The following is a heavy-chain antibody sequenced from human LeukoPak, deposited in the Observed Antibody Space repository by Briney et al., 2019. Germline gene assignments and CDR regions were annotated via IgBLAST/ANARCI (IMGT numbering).Heavy chain of an antibody. CDR1: GGSFSGYY. Sequence: SETLSLTCAVSGGSFSGYYWRWIRQPPGKGLEWMGVINHSGSTNYNQSLKSRVTVSVDTSKHQFSLKLSSVTAADPAVYYCARDKRRTGYYTLLYLDYWGQGTLVTVPS. D-gene: IGHD3/OR15-3a*01. V-gene: IGHV4-34*01. CDR3: ARDKRRTGYYTLLYLDY. CDR2: INHSGST. J-gene: IGHJ4*02.